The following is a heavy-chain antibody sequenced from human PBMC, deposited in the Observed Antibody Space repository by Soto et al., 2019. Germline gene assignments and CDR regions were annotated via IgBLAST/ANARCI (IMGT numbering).Heavy chain of an antibody. CDR1: GGNFSSYT. J-gene: IGHJ4*02. V-gene: IGHV1-69*02. CDR2: IIPILGIA. Sequence: QVQLVQSGAEVKKPGSSVKVSCKASGGNFSSYTISWVRQAPGQGLEWMGRIIPILGIANYAQKFQGRVTITAEKSTSTAYMELSSLRSEDTAVYYCAIGLIAPAGRDYWGPGTLVTVSS. D-gene: IGHD6-13*01. CDR3: AIGLIAPAGRDY.